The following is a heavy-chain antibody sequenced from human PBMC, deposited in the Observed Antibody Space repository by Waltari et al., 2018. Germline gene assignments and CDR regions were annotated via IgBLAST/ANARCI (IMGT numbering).Heavy chain of an antibody. V-gene: IGHV4-34*01. J-gene: IGHJ6*03. D-gene: IGHD2-2*01. Sequence: QVQLQQWGAGLLKPSETLSLTCAVYGGSFSGYYWSWIRQPPGKGLEWIGEINHSGSTNDNPSLRSRVTISVDTSKNQFSLKLSSVTAADTAVYYCARGRWYCSSTSCRPYYYYMDVWGKGTTVTVSS. CDR2: INHSGST. CDR1: GGSFSGYY. CDR3: ARGRWYCSSTSCRPYYYYMDV.